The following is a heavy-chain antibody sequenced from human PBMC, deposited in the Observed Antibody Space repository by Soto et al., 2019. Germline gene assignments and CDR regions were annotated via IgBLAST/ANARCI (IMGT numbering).Heavy chain of an antibody. D-gene: IGHD3-22*01. V-gene: IGHV4-39*01. CDR3: ARQTDSYYTFDAFDI. J-gene: IGHJ3*02. Sequence: SETLSLTCTVSGGSISSGSYYWDWIRQTPGKGLEWIGNIYYSGSTHYNPSLESRVTISLDTSKNQFSLNLSSVSAADTAVYYCARQTDSYYTFDAFDIWGQGTLVTVSS. CDR1: GGSISSGSYY. CDR2: IYYSGST.